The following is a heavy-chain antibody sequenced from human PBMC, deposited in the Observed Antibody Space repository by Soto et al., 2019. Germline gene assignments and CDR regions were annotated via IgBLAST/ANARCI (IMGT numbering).Heavy chain of an antibody. CDR3: ARDLEIAAAGNFDY. V-gene: IGHV3-7*05. CDR2: IKQDGSEK. J-gene: IGHJ4*02. D-gene: IGHD6-13*01. CDR1: GFTFSSYW. Sequence: QPGGSLRLSCAASGFTFSSYWMSWVRQAPGKGLEWVANIKQDGSEKYYVDSVKGRFTISRDNAKNSLYLQMNSLRAEDTAVYYCARDLEIAAAGNFDYWGQGTLVTVPQ.